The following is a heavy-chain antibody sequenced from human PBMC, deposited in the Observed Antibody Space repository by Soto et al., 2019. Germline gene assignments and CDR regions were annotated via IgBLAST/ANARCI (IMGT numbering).Heavy chain of an antibody. CDR1: GFTFNNFA. CDR3: AKDPLLTSYGSGDNWFDP. Sequence: EVQLLESGGGLVQPGGSLRLSCAASGFTFNNFAMSWVRQAPGKGLEWVSAISGSGVYTSYADSVKGRFTISRDNFKNTLYLQMNSLRAEDTAVYYCAKDPLLTSYGSGDNWFDPWGQGTLVTVSS. J-gene: IGHJ5*02. CDR2: ISGSGVYT. D-gene: IGHD3-10*01. V-gene: IGHV3-23*01.